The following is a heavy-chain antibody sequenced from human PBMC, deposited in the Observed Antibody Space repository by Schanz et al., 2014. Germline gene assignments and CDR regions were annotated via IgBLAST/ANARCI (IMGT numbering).Heavy chain of an antibody. CDR1: GFSVSTNY. CDR3: ATDYSGGGCHI. V-gene: IGHV3-30*03. J-gene: IGHJ3*02. Sequence: VQLVESGGGLIQPGGSLRLSCAVSGFSVSTNYMSWVRQAPGKGLEWVAVISYDGSNKYYADSVKGRFTISRDNSKNTLYLQMNSLRAEDTAVYFCATDYSGGGCHIWGQGTMVTVSS. D-gene: IGHD6-19*01. CDR2: ISYDGSNK.